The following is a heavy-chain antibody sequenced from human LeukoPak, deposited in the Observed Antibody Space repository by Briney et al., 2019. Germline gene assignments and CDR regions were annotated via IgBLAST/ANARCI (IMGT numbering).Heavy chain of an antibody. CDR2: IYTSGST. V-gene: IGHV4-61*02. CDR3: AREGGLRGYSYGLFDY. CDR1: GGSISSGSYY. Sequence: SQALSLTCTVSGGSISSGSYYWSWIRQPAGKGLEWIGRIYTSGSTNYNPSLKSRVTISVDTSKNQFSLKLSSVTAADTAVHYCAREGGLRGYSYGLFDYWGQGTLVTVSS. J-gene: IGHJ4*02. D-gene: IGHD5-18*01.